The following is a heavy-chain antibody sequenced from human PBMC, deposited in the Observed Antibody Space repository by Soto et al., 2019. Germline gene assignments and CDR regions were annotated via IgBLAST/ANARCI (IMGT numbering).Heavy chain of an antibody. V-gene: IGHV3-64D*06. CDR1: GFTFSEYS. D-gene: IGHD3-9*01. CDR2: ISSDGDIT. Sequence: LRLSCSASGFTFSEYSMHWVRQAPGKGLQYVSTISSDGDITYYADSVKGRFTISRDNSKNTLYLQMNSLRPEDTAVYYCVKVSTFYDILTGYYSTNFFDPWGQGTLVTVS. CDR3: VKVSTFYDILTGYYSTNFFDP. J-gene: IGHJ5*02.